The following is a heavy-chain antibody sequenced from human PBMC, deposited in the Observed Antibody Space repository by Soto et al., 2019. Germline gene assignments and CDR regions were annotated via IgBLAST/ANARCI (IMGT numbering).Heavy chain of an antibody. CDR2: VYYSGSV. CDR1: GDSIRPYY. Sequence: SETLSLTCTVSGDSIRPYYWTWIRQPPGKGLEWIGYVYYSGSVNYKSSLKSRVTMSVDTSKIQFSLRLNSVTAADTAVYYCARVTYDSFTAYSYYFDYWGQGTLVTVSS. J-gene: IGHJ4*02. D-gene: IGHD3-9*01. V-gene: IGHV4-59*01. CDR3: ARVTYDSFTAYSYYFDY.